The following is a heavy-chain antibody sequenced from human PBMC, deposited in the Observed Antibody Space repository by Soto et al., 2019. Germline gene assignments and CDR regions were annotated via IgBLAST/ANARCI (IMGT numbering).Heavy chain of an antibody. CDR3: ARVPSRYDYYGMDV. CDR1: PPTPTSYP. J-gene: IGHJ6*02. Sequence: QVQLVQSGAEVKKPGSSVKVSCKASPPTPTSYPISWVRQAPGQGLEWMGGIIPIFGTANYAQKFQGRVTITADESTSTAYTELSSLRSEDTAVYYCARVPSRYDYYGMDVWGQGTTVTVSS. D-gene: IGHD6-6*01. CDR2: IIPIFGTA. V-gene: IGHV1-69*12.